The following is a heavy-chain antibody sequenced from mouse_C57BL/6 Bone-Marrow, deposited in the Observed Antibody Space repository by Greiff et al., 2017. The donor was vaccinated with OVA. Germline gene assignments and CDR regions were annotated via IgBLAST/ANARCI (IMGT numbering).Heavy chain of an antibody. CDR2: IYPRSGNT. CDR3: ARDYSNYASYWYFDV. V-gene: IGHV1-81*01. CDR1: GYTFTSYG. D-gene: IGHD2-5*01. J-gene: IGHJ1*03. Sequence: QVQLKQSGAELARPGASVKLSCKASGYTFTSYGISWVKQSTGQGLEWIGEIYPRSGNTYYNEKFKGKATLTADKSSSTAYMELRSLTSEDSAVYFCARDYSNYASYWYFDVWGTGTTVTVSS.